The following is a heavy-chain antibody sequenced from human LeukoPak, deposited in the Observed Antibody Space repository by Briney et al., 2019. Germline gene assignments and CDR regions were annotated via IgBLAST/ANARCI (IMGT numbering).Heavy chain of an antibody. CDR1: GFTLSNYN. J-gene: IGHJ3*02. D-gene: IGHD3-10*01. V-gene: IGHV3-30-3*01. CDR2: ISYDGSNK. Sequence: PGGSLRLSCAASGFTLSNYNMNWVRQAPGKGLEWVAVISYDGSNKYYADSVKGRFTISRDNSKNTLYLQMNSLRAEDTAVYYCARDSTTTMVRGVIFNDAFDIWGQGTMVTVSS. CDR3: ARDSTTTMVRGVIFNDAFDI.